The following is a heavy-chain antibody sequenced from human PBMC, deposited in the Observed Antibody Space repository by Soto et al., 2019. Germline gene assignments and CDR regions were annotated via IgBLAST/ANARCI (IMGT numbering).Heavy chain of an antibody. CDR1: GFTFSSYE. CDR2: ISSSVSTI. Sequence: GGSLRLSCAASGFTFSSYEMNWVRQAPGKGLEWVSYISSSVSTIYYADSVKGRFTISRDNAKNSLYLQMNSLRAEDTAVHYCARGQEYYDFWTGYYTHRGMDVWGQGTTVTVSS. CDR3: ARGQEYYDFWTGYYTHRGMDV. J-gene: IGHJ6*02. V-gene: IGHV3-48*03. D-gene: IGHD3-3*01.